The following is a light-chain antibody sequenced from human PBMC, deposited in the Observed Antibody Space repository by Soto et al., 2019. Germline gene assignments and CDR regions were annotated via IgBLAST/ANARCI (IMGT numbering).Light chain of an antibody. V-gene: IGKV3-11*01. CDR2: DVS. CDR1: QSVSSY. CDR3: QQYGSSSWT. J-gene: IGKJ1*01. Sequence: IVLTQSPATLSLSPGERATLSCRASQSVSSYLAWYQQKPGQAPRLLIYDVSNRATGTPARFSGSGSGTDFTLSISSLEPEDFAVYYCQQYGSSSWTFGQGTKVDIK.